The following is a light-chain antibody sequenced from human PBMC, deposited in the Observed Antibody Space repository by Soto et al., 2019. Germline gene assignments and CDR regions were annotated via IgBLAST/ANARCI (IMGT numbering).Light chain of an antibody. CDR2: GAS. V-gene: IGKV1-6*01. CDR1: QDIRNY. Sequence: AIQMTQSPSSLSASVGDRVTITCRASQDIRNYLGWYQQKPVKAPKLLIYGASSLQSGVPSRFSGSGSGTDFTLTIASLQPEDFATYYCLHDYNYPRTFGQGTKVEI. J-gene: IGKJ1*01. CDR3: LHDYNYPRT.